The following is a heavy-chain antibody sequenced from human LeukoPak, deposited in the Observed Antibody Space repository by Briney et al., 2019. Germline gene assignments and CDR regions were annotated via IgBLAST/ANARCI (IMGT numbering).Heavy chain of an antibody. D-gene: IGHD6-19*01. V-gene: IGHV3-7*03. CDR3: ARAVSEAEDY. CDR1: GFTLSSYW. J-gene: IGHJ4*02. Sequence: GGSLRLSCAASGFTLSSYWMSWVRQAPGKGLEWVANIKQDGSEKYYVDSVKGRFTISRDNAKNSLYLQMNSLRAEDTAVYYCARAVSEAEDYWGQGTLVSVSS. CDR2: IKQDGSEK.